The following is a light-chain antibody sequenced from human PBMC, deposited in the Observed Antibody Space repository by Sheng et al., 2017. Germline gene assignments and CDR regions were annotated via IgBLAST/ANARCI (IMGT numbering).Light chain of an antibody. V-gene: IGKV1-39*01. CDR1: QDINIF. Sequence: DIQMTQSPSSLSASVGDRVSLTCRASQDINIFLNWYQQKPGKPPTLLIYGASTLQRGVPSRFSGSRSGTEFTLILSGLQPEDFATYFCQQSYSSPYSFGGGTKLEI. J-gene: IGKJ4*01. CDR3: QQSYSSPYS. CDR2: GAS.